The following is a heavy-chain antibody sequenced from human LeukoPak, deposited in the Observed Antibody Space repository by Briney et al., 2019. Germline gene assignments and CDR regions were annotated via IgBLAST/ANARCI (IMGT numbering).Heavy chain of an antibody. CDR1: GGSFSGYY. J-gene: IGHJ6*03. Sequence: PSETQSLTCAVYGGSFSGYYWSWIRQPPGKGLEWIGEINHSGSTNYNPSLKSRVTISVDTSKNQFSLKLSSVTAADTAVYYCARVVSGPPTNYYYYYMDVWGKGTTVTVSS. D-gene: IGHD3-3*01. CDR3: ARVVSGPPTNYYYYYMDV. V-gene: IGHV4-34*01. CDR2: INHSGST.